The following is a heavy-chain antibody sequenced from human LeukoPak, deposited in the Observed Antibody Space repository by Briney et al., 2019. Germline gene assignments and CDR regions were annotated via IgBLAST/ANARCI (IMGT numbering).Heavy chain of an antibody. J-gene: IGHJ5*02. D-gene: IGHD6-19*01. Sequence: ASVKVSCKASGYTFTSYGISWVRQAPGQGLEWMGWISAYNGNTDYARKFQGRLTMTTDTSTSTAYMELSSLRSEDTAVYYCARDRIAVAGGGSYNWFDPWGQGTLVTVSS. CDR2: ISAYNGNT. V-gene: IGHV1-18*01. CDR1: GYTFTSYG. CDR3: ARDRIAVAGGGSYNWFDP.